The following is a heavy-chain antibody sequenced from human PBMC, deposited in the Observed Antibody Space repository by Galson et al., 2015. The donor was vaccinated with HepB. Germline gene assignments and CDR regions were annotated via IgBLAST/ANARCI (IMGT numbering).Heavy chain of an antibody. CDR3: VRGWNDVWPRFDP. CDR2: TYYRSQWFY. CDR1: GDSVSSNSV. J-gene: IGHJ5*02. D-gene: IGHD1-1*01. V-gene: IGHV6-1*01. Sequence: CAISGDSVSSNSVWNWIRQYPSRGLEWLGRTYYRSQWFYEYAEFVKGRVTIIPDTSKNQFSLYLNSVTPEDTAVYYCVRGWNDVWPRFDPWGQGTLVTVSS.